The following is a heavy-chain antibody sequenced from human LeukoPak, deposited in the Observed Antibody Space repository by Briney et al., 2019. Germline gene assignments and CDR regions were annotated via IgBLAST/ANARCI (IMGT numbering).Heavy chain of an antibody. D-gene: IGHD3-10*01. Sequence: ASVKVSCKASGYTFTSYYMHWVRQAPGQGLEWMGIINPSGGSTSYAQKFQGRVTMTRDMSTSTVYMELSSLRSEDTAVYYCARGPPGLWFGDHHFDYWGQGTLVTVSS. CDR2: INPSGGST. CDR1: GYTFTSYY. J-gene: IGHJ4*02. V-gene: IGHV1-46*01. CDR3: ARGPPGLWFGDHHFDY.